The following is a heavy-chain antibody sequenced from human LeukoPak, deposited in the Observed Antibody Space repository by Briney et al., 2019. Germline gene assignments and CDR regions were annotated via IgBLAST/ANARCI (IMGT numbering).Heavy chain of an antibody. Sequence: GGSLRLSCAASGFTFSNYAMNWVRQAPGKGLEWVSSISGSGSSTYYVDSVKGRFTISRDNSKNTLFLQMNSLRAEDTAVYHCAKDALSGWYGYSDYWGQGTLVTVPS. V-gene: IGHV3-23*01. D-gene: IGHD6-19*01. J-gene: IGHJ4*02. CDR2: ISGSGSST. CDR3: AKDALSGWYGYSDY. CDR1: GFTFSNYA.